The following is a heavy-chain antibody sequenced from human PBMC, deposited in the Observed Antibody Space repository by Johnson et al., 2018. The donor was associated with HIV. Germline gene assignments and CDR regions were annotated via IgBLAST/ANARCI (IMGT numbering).Heavy chain of an antibody. D-gene: IGHD6-13*01. CDR1: GFTVSSNY. CDR2: IKQDGSEK. J-gene: IGHJ3*02. Sequence: EVQLVESGGGLIQPEGSLRLSCAASGFTVSSNYMSWVRQAPGKGLEWVANIKQDGSEKHYVDSVKGRFPISRDNAKNSLYLQMNSLRAEDTAVYYCAREGGYSSSWYGGYGREDAFDIWGQGTMVTVSS. CDR3: AREGGYSSSWYGGYGREDAFDI. V-gene: IGHV3-7*01.